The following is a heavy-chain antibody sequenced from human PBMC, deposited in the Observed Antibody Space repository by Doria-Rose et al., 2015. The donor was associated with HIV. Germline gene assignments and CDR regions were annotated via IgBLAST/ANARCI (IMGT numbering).Heavy chain of an antibody. CDR3: ASRSSST. V-gene: IGHV3-23*01. CDR1: GFPFGNYA. J-gene: IGHJ5*02. D-gene: IGHD6-6*01. Sequence: EGHLWGSGGGWVRPGESLGPPWAAPGFPFGNYAMNWVRQAPGKGLEWISSISTSGDATYYADSVKGRFTISRDNPKNTLYLQMNSLRAEDTALYYCASRSSSTWGQGTL. CDR2: ISTSGDAT.